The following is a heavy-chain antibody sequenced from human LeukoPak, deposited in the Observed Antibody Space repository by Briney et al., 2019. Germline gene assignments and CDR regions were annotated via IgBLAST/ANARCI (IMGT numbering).Heavy chain of an antibody. V-gene: IGHV3-23*01. CDR2: ISGSGGST. Sequence: GSLRLSCAASGFTFSSYAMSWVRQAPGKGLEWVSAISGSGGSTYYADSVKGRFTISRDNSKNTLYLQMNSLRAEDTAVYYCAKGSEINYGAYMDVWGKGTTVTVSS. CDR1: GFTFSSYA. D-gene: IGHD4-11*01. J-gene: IGHJ6*03. CDR3: AKGSEINYGAYMDV.